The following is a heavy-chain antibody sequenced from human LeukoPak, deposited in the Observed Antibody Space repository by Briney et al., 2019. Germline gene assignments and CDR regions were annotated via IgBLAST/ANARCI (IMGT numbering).Heavy chain of an antibody. J-gene: IGHJ4*02. CDR1: GGSISSYY. CDR3: ARGPSSSPGNFDY. D-gene: IGHD6-13*01. V-gene: IGHV4-59*01. CDR2: IYYSGST. Sequence: SETLSLTCTVSGGSISSYYWSWIRQPPGKGLEWIGYIYYSGSTNYNPSLKSRVTISVDTSKNQFSLKVSSVTAADTAVYYCARGPSSSPGNFDYWGQGTLVTVSS.